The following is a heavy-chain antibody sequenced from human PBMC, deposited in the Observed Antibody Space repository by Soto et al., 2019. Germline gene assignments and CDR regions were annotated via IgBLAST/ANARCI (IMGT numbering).Heavy chain of an antibody. J-gene: IGHJ4*02. CDR3: ARGYDYDSGGYLFDY. CDR1: GGSVSSNIYY. CDR2: IYYSGST. V-gene: IGHV4-31*03. Sequence: PSETLSLTCSVSGGSVSSNIYYWTWIRQHPGKGPEWIGHIYYSGSTYYNPSLKSRVTISLDMSKSQFSLKLTSVSAADTAVYYCARGYDYDSGGYLFDYWGQGTLVTVSS. D-gene: IGHD3-22*01.